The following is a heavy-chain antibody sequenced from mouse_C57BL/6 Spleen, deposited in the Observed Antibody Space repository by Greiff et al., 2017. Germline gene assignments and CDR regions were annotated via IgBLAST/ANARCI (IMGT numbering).Heavy chain of an antibody. J-gene: IGHJ2*01. V-gene: IGHV1-15*01. CDR1: GYTFTDYE. CDR2: IDPETGGT. Sequence: QVQLQQSGAELVRPGASVTLSCKASGYTFTDYEMHWVKQTPVHGLEWIGAIDPETGGTAYNQKFKGKAILTADKSSSTAYMELRSLTSEDSAVYYCTRQGYYGSSFDYWGQGTTRTVSS. CDR3: TRQGYYGSSFDY. D-gene: IGHD1-1*01.